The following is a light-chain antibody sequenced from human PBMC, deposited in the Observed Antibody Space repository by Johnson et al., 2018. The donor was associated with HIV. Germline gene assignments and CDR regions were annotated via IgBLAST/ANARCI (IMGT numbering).Light chain of an antibody. Sequence: QSVLTQPPSVSAAPGQKVTISCSGSSSNIGNNYVSWYQQLPGTAPKLLIYESNKRPSGIPDRFSGSKSGTSATLGITGLQTGDEADYYCGRWDDSLSTYVFGTGTKVTVL. J-gene: IGLJ1*01. CDR1: SSNIGNNY. V-gene: IGLV1-51*02. CDR3: GRWDDSLSTYV. CDR2: ESN.